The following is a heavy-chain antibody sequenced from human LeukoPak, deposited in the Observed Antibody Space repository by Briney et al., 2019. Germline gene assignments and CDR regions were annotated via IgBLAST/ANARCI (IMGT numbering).Heavy chain of an antibody. V-gene: IGHV1-69*04. CDR3: ASGDTAMVINYYGMDV. J-gene: IGHJ6*02. Sequence: GSSVKVSCKASGGTFSSYAISWVRQAPGQGLEWMGEIIPILGIANYAQKFQGRVTITADKSTSTAYMELSSLRSEDTAVYYCASGDTAMVINYYGMDVWGQGTTVTVSS. CDR2: IIPILGIA. CDR1: GGTFSSYA. D-gene: IGHD5-18*01.